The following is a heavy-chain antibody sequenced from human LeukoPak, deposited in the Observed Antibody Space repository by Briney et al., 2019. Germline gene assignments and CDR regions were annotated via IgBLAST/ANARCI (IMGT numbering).Heavy chain of an antibody. V-gene: IGHV3-74*01. CDR2: ISSDGATT. CDR1: GFTVSTYW. CDR3: ARGSGFGV. Sequence: PGGSLRLSCAASGFTVSTYWMRWVRQVPGKGLVRVSGISSDGATTHYADSVKGRFTISRDNAKNTLYLQMNSLRVEDTAVYYCARGSGFGVWGQGTLVTVSS. D-gene: IGHD3-9*01. J-gene: IGHJ4*02.